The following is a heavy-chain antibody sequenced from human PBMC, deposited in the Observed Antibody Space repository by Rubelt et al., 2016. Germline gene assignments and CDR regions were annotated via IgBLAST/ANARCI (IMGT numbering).Heavy chain of an antibody. J-gene: IGHJ4*02. CDR1: GFTFSTYS. CDR3: ATGDRSSSWYPFDY. Sequence: GGDLVKPGGSLRLSCAASGFTFSTYSMNWVRQAPGKGLEWVSSISSSSSYIYYAASVKGRFTISGKNAKNSRYLQMNSLRAEATAVYYAATGDRSSSWYPFDYWGQGTLVTVSS. D-gene: IGHD6-13*01. V-gene: IGHV3-21*01. CDR2: ISSSSSYI.